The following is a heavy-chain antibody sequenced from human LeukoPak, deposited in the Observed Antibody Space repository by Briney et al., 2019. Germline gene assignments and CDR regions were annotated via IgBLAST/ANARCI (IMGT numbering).Heavy chain of an antibody. V-gene: IGHV1-69*13. CDR1: GGTFSNYA. J-gene: IGHJ6*04. D-gene: IGHD2-2*01. Sequence: GASVKVSCKASGGTFSNYAISWVRQAPGQGLEWMGGIIPIFGTANYAQKFQGRVTITADESTSTAYMELSSLRSEDTAVYYCAREDDIVVVPASPYGMDVWGKGTTVTVSS. CDR3: AREDDIVVVPASPYGMDV. CDR2: IIPIFGTA.